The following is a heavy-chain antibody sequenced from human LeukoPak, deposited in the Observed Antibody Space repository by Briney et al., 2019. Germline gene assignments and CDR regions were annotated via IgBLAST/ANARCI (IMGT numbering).Heavy chain of an antibody. V-gene: IGHV3-7*01. Sequence: GGSLRLSCAASGFTFSNYWMSWVRQAPGKGLEWVANINQDGSEIYYVDSVKGRFTISRDNAKNSLYLQINSLRAEDTAVYYCARDQGSTIVVRTTNWYFDLWGRGTLVTVSS. D-gene: IGHD2-2*01. J-gene: IGHJ2*01. CDR1: GFTFSNYW. CDR3: ARDQGSTIVVRTTNWYFDL. CDR2: INQDGSEI.